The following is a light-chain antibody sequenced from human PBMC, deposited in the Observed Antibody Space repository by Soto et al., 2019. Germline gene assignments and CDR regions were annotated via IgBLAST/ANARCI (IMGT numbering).Light chain of an antibody. Sequence: AMTHSQVTLSLSPGALVTLSCTASGIVSTNVAWYHQNAHQPPRLLIYGAATSATGIPARCSGRWSRTEFTLTISSLQSDDFVVYCCQQYSIWLTFGQGTKVDIK. CDR2: GAA. CDR1: GIVSTN. J-gene: IGKJ1*01. CDR3: QQYSIWLT. V-gene: IGKV3-15*01.